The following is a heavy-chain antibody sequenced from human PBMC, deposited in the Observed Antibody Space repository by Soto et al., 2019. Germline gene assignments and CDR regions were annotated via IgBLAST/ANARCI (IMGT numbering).Heavy chain of an antibody. D-gene: IGHD3-10*01. V-gene: IGHV4-59*12. J-gene: IGHJ5*02. CDR1: GGSISSYY. Sequence: PSETLSLTCTVSGGSISSYYWSWIRQPPGKGLEWIGYIYYSGSTYYNPSLKSRVTIPVDTSKNQFSLKLSSVTAADTAVYYCARSVTPWGQGTLVTVSS. CDR2: IYYSGST. CDR3: ARSVTP.